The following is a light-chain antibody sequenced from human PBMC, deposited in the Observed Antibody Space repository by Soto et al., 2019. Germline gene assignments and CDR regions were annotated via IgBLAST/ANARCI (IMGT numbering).Light chain of an antibody. J-gene: IGKJ3*01. CDR1: QSVSSN. Sequence: EIALTQSPGTLSVSPGERATLSCRASQSVSSNLAWYQQKPGQAPRLLIYGASSRATGIPDRFSGSGFGTDFTLTISRLEPEEFAVYYCQHYDISLFAFGPGTKVDIK. CDR2: GAS. CDR3: QHYDISLFA. V-gene: IGKV3-20*01.